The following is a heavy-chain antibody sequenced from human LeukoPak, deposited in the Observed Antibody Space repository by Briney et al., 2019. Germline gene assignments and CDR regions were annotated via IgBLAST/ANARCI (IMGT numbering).Heavy chain of an antibody. V-gene: IGHV4-61*01. D-gene: IGHD5-12*01. CDR3: ARRNHSGYGRRYYFDY. Sequence: PSETLSLTCTVSGGSVSSGSYYWSWLRQPPGKGLEWIGNIYYSGSTNYHPSLKSRVTISVDTSKYQFSLKLSSVTAADTAVYYCARRNHSGYGRRYYFDYWGQGTLVTVSS. CDR2: IYYSGST. J-gene: IGHJ4*02. CDR1: GGSVSSGSYY.